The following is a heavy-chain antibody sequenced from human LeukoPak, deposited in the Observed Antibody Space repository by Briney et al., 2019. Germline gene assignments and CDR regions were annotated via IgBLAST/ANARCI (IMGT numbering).Heavy chain of an antibody. Sequence: GSSVKVSCKASGGTFSIYAISWVRQAPGQGLEWMGGIIPIFGTANYAQKFQRRVTITADESTSTAYMELSSLRSEDTAVYYCAEEDGYTGFDYWGQGTLVTVSS. CDR3: AEEDGYTGFDY. D-gene: IGHD5-24*01. V-gene: IGHV1-69*01. CDR2: IIPIFGTA. CDR1: GGTFSIYA. J-gene: IGHJ4*02.